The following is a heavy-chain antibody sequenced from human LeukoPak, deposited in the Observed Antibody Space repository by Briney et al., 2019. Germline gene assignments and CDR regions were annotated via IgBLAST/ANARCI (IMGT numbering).Heavy chain of an antibody. V-gene: IGHV1-58*01. D-gene: IGHD1-7*01. CDR1: GFTFTSSA. J-gene: IGHJ4*02. CDR2: IVVGSGNT. Sequence: SVKVSCKASGFTFTSSAVQWVRQARGQRLEWIGWIVVGSGNTNYAQKFQERVTITRDMSTSTAYMELSSLRSEDTAVYYCSSFSGELRRSRFDYWGQGTLVTVSS. CDR3: SSFSGELRRSRFDY.